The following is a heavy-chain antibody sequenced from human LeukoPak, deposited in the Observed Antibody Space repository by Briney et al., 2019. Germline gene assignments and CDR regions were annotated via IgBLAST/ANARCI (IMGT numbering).Heavy chain of an antibody. CDR3: AKAGYDMLTGPLGY. J-gene: IGHJ4*02. D-gene: IGHD3-9*01. CDR1: GFTFSSYG. V-gene: IGHV3-7*03. Sequence: GGSLRLSCAASGFTFSSYGMHWVRQAPGKGLEWVANIKQGGNEKNYVDSVKGRFTISRDNAKNSLYLQMNSLRAEDTALYYCAKAGYDMLTGPLGYWGQGTLVTVSS. CDR2: IKQGGNEK.